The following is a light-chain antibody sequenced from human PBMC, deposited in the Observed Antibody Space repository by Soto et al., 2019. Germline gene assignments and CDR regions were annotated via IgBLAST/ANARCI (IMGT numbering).Light chain of an antibody. J-gene: IGLJ1*01. CDR2: SNN. CDR3: AAWDDSLNGREV. CDR1: SSNIGSNS. Sequence: QSVLTQPPSASGTPGQRVTISCSGSSSNIGSNSVNWYQQLPGAAPKLLIYSNNQRTSGVPDRFSRSKSGTSASLAISGLQSEDEADYYCAAWDDSLNGREVFGTGTKVTVL. V-gene: IGLV1-44*01.